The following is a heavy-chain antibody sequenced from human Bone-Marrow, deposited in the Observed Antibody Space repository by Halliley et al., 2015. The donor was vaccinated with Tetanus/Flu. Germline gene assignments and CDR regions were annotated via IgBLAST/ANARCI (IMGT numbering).Heavy chain of an antibody. V-gene: IGHV3-33*01. CDR2: IWYDGIRT. CDR1: GFTFSSYG. CDR3: ARDRHSGYGFSPMDV. D-gene: IGHD5-12*01. Sequence: SLRLSCAASGFTFSSYGIHWVRQAPGKGLEWVALIWYDGIRTYYADYVKGRFTISRDNSKNTLYLQMNSLRVEDTAVYYCARDRHSGYGFSPMDVWGQGTPVTVPS. J-gene: IGHJ6*02.